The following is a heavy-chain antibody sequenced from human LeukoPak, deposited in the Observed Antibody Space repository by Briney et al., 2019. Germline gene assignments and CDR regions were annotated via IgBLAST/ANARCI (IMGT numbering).Heavy chain of an antibody. CDR3: ARDSSVSGVVPAATVDY. J-gene: IGHJ4*02. D-gene: IGHD2-2*01. Sequence: GGSLRLSCAASGFTFSSYSMNWVRQAPGKGLEWVPSISSSSSYIYYADSVKGRFTTSRDNAKNSLYLQMNSERDEDTAVYYCARDSSVSGVVPAATVDYWGQGTLVTVSS. CDR1: GFTFSSYS. CDR2: ISSSSSYI. V-gene: IGHV3-21*01.